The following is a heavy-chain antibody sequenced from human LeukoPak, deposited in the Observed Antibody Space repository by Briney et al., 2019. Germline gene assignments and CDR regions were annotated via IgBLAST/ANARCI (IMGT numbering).Heavy chain of an antibody. CDR3: ARDMGSSWYDLWFDP. V-gene: IGHV1-18*01. CDR1: GYTFTSYG. D-gene: IGHD6-13*01. CDR2: ISAYNGNT. Sequence: GASVKVSCKASGYTFTSYGISWVRQAPGQGLEWMGWISAYNGNTNYAQKLQGRVTMTTDTSTSTAYMELRSLRSDDTAAYYCARDMGSSWYDLWFDPWGQGTLVTVSS. J-gene: IGHJ5*02.